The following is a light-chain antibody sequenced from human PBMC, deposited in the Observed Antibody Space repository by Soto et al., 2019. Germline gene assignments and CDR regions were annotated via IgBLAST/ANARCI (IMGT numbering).Light chain of an antibody. CDR1: SSDVGSSNL. CDR2: EST. Sequence: QSVLTQPASVSGSPGQSIAISCTGSSSDVGSSNLVSWFQQDPGKAPKLIIYESTERPSGVSGRFSASKSGDTASLTISGLQAEDEADYYCCSYVPASTSVVFGGGTKLTVL. V-gene: IGLV2-23*01. J-gene: IGLJ2*01. CDR3: CSYVPASTSVV.